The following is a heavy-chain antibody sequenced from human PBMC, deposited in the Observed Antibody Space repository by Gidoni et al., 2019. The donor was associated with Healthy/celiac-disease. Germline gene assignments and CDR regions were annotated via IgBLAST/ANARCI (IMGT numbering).Heavy chain of an antibody. CDR3: ARDPGPYYDFWSGYFPDY. CDR1: GFTFSSYS. J-gene: IGHJ4*02. CDR2: ISSSSSYI. V-gene: IGHV3-21*01. D-gene: IGHD3-3*01. Sequence: EVQLVESGGGLVKPGGSLRLSCAASGFTFSSYSLNWVRQAPGKGLEWVSSISSSSSYIYYGDSVKGRFTISRDNAKNSLYLQMNSLRAEDTAVYYCARDPGPYYDFWSGYFPDYWGQGTLVTVSS.